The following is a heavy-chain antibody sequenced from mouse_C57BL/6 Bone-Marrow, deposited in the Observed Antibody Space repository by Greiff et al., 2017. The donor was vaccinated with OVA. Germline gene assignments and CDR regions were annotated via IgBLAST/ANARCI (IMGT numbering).Heavy chain of an antibody. CDR2: ISGGGGNT. Sequence: EVKVVESGGGLVKPGGSLKLSCAASGFTFSSYTMSWVRQTPEKRLEWVATISGGGGNTYYPDSVKGRFTISRDNAKNTLYLQMSSLRSEDTALYYCARGGDSSGYEYYAMDYWGQGTSVTVSS. CDR1: GFTFSSYT. D-gene: IGHD3-2*02. V-gene: IGHV5-9*01. CDR3: ARGGDSSGYEYYAMDY. J-gene: IGHJ4*01.